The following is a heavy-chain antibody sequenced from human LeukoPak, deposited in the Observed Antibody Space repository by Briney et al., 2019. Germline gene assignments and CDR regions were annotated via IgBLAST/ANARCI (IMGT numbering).Heavy chain of an antibody. Sequence: SETLPLTCTVSGGSISSYFWSWIRQPPGKGLEWIGCIYYSGTTNYNPSLKSRVTISVDTSKNQFSLKLSSVTAADTAVYYCARSPRDQDAFDIWGQGTTVTVSS. CDR2: IYYSGTT. J-gene: IGHJ3*02. V-gene: IGHV4-59*01. CDR1: GGSISSYF. D-gene: IGHD2-2*01. CDR3: ARSPRDQDAFDI.